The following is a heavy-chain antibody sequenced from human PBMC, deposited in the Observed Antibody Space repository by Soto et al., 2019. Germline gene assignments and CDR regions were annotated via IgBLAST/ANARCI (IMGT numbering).Heavy chain of an antibody. Sequence: LRLSCAASGFTVSSNYMSWVRQAPGKGLEWVSVIYSGGSTYYADSVKGRFTISRDNSKNTLYLQMNSLRAEDTAVYYCAKDTYYHDTSGYYVFDHWGQGTLVTVSS. CDR1: GFTVSSNY. J-gene: IGHJ4*02. CDR2: IYSGGST. D-gene: IGHD3-22*01. CDR3: AKDTYYHDTSGYYVFDH. V-gene: IGHV3-66*01.